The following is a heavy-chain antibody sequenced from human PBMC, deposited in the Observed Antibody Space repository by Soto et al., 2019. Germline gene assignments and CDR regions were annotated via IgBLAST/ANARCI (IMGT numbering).Heavy chain of an antibody. D-gene: IGHD1-1*01. V-gene: IGHV1-18*01. CDR3: ARGRYGDY. CDR1: GYTFTSYG. Sequence: QVHLVQSGAEVKKPGASVKVSCKASGYTFTSYGITWVRQAPGQGLEWMGWISAHNGKTDYAQKLQGRVIVTRDTSPRTAYMELRSLISDDTAVYYCARGRYGDYCGQGALVTVSS. J-gene: IGHJ4*01. CDR2: ISAHNGKT.